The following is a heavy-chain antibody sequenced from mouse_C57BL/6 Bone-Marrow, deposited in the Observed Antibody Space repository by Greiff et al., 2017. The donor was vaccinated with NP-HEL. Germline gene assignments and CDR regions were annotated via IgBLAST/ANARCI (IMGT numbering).Heavy chain of an antibody. Sequence: EVKLEESGAELVKPGASVKLSCTASGFNIKDYYMHWVKQRTEQGLEWIGRIDPEDGETKYAPKFQGKATITADTSSNTAYLQLSSLTSEDTAVYYCAKGYGNSLFAYWGQGALVTVSA. CDR3: AKGYGNSLFAY. J-gene: IGHJ3*01. V-gene: IGHV14-2*01. CDR1: GFNIKDYY. CDR2: IDPEDGET. D-gene: IGHD2-10*02.